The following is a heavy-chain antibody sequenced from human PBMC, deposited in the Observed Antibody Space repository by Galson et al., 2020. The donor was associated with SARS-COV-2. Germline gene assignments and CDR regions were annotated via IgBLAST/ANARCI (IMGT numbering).Heavy chain of an antibody. D-gene: IGHD4-17*01. V-gene: IGHV4-39*07. CDR2: AYQSGTT. CDR1: GDSISSGSYY. J-gene: IGHJ4*02. Sequence: SETLSLTCTVSGDSISSGSYYWGWVRQSPGKGLEWIGRAYQSGTTYYNPSLKSRVTISVDTSKNQFSLRLIYVTAADTAVYYCARPVADYGDFVFDHWGQGTLVTVSS. CDR3: ARPVADYGDFVFDH.